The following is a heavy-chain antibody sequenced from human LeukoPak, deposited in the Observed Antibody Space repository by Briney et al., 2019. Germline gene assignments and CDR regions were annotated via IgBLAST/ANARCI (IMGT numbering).Heavy chain of an antibody. V-gene: IGHV3-23*01. D-gene: IGHD3-16*02. CDR2: ISLSGGST. J-gene: IGHJ4*02. Sequence: GGSLRLSCAASGFTFSSYGMSWVRQAPGKGLEWVSSISLSGGSTYYADSVKGRFTISRDNSKNTLSLQMNSLRAEDTAVYYCAKLYDYDYVWGSYRHNYFDYWGQGTLVTVSS. CDR3: AKLYDYDYVWGSYRHNYFDY. CDR1: GFTFSSYG.